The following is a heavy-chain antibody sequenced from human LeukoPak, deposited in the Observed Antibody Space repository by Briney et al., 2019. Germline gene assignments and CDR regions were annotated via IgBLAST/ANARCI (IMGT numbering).Heavy chain of an antibody. CDR3: ARSGGLRFLEWLLFYYFDY. J-gene: IGHJ4*02. Sequence: GGSLRLSCAASGFTFSSYSMNWDRQAPGKGLEWVSSISSSSSYIYYADSVKGRFTISRDNAKNSLYLQMNSLRAEDTAVYYCARSGGLRFLEWLLFYYFDYWGQGTLVTVSS. CDR1: GFTFSSYS. V-gene: IGHV3-21*01. D-gene: IGHD3-3*01. CDR2: ISSSSSYI.